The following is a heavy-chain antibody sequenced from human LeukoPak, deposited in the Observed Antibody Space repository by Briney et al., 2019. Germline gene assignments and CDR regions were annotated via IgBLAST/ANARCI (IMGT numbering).Heavy chain of an antibody. D-gene: IGHD3-16*01. V-gene: IGHV3-74*01. CDR1: GFSFSTYW. CDR2: ITPDGSST. Sequence: GGSLRLSCAASGFSFSTYWMHWVRQVPGKGPEWVSHITPDGSSTNYADSVKGRFTISRDNAKNTLYLQMNSLRAEDTAVYYCSSQISRGGNWGQGTMVTVSS. J-gene: IGHJ4*02. CDR3: SSQISRGGN.